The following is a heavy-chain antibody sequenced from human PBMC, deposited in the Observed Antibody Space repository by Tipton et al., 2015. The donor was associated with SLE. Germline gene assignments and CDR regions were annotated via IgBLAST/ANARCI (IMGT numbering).Heavy chain of an antibody. Sequence: TLSLTCTVSGGSISSSTYYWGWIRQPPGKGLEWIGSFHYSGSTYYNPSLNSRVTISVDTSKIQFSLRLNSVTAADTAVYYCATDGDYWGQGTLVTVSS. CDR1: GGSISSSTYY. J-gene: IGHJ4*02. CDR2: FHYSGST. D-gene: IGHD5-24*01. CDR3: ATDGDY. V-gene: IGHV4-39*07.